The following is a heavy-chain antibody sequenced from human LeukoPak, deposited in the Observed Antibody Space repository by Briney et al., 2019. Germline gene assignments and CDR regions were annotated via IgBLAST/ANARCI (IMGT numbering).Heavy chain of an antibody. CDR3: AKGGGYSGSYTYYYYYYMDV. D-gene: IGHD1-26*01. CDR2: INPSGGST. CDR1: GYTFTSYY. Sequence: ASVKVSCKASGYTFTSYYMHWVRQAPGQGLEWMGIINPSGGSTSYAQKFQGRVTMTRDMSTSTVYMELSSLRSEDTAVYYCAKGGGYSGSYTYYYYYYMDVWGKGTTVTVSS. V-gene: IGHV1-46*01. J-gene: IGHJ6*03.